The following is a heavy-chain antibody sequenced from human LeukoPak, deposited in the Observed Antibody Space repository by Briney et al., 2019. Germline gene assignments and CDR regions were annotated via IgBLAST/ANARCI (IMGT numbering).Heavy chain of an antibody. V-gene: IGHV3-33*01. CDR3: ARDWGSSGWYSVPNWFDP. CDR1: GFTFSSYG. Sequence: GGSLRLSCAASGFTFSSYGMHWVRQAPGKGLEWVAVIWYDGSNKYYADSVKGRFTISRDNSKNTLYLQMNSLRAEDTAVYYCARDWGSSGWYSVPNWFDPWGQGTLVTVSS. CDR2: IWYDGSNK. D-gene: IGHD6-19*01. J-gene: IGHJ5*02.